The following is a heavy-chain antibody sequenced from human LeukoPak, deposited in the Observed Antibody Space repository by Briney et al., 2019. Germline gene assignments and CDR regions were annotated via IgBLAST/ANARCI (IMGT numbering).Heavy chain of an antibody. D-gene: IGHD6-6*01. CDR1: GVSVYRHPNY. CDR3: AGRNAAARFDS. CDR2: FFYTRQT. V-gene: IGHV4-39*01. J-gene: IGHJ4*02. Sequence: LETLSLTCIVSGVSVYRHPNYWGWVRQPPGKGLECVGIFFYTRQTFYHPALNSRVTIFIDASKNQFSLQLTSVAVADTALYFGAGRNAAARFDSWGQGALVSVSS.